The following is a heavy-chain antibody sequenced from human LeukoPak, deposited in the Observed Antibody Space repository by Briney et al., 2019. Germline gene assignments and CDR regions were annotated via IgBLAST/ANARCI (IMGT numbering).Heavy chain of an antibody. Sequence: ASVKVSCKASGYTFTSYYMHWVRQAPGQGLEWMGIINPSGGSTSYAQKFQGRVTISVDTSKNQFSLKLSSVAAADTAVYYCARSRKRILVWSDFDYWGQGTLVTVSS. CDR2: INPSGGST. J-gene: IGHJ4*02. CDR3: ARSRKRILVWSDFDY. CDR1: GYTFTSYY. D-gene: IGHD6-6*01. V-gene: IGHV1-46*01.